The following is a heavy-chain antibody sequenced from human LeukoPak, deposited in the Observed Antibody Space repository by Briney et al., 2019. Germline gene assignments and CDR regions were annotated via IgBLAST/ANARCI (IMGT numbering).Heavy chain of an antibody. J-gene: IGHJ3*02. V-gene: IGHV1-69*13. CDR3: ARGGGRSSADAFDI. CDR2: IIPIFGTA. D-gene: IGHD3-16*01. Sequence: ASVKVSCKASGGTFSSYALSWVRQAPGQGLEWMGGIIPIFGTANYAQKFQVRVTITADESTSTAYMELSSLRSEDTAVYYCARGGGRSSADAFDIWGQGTMVTVSS. CDR1: GGTFSSYA.